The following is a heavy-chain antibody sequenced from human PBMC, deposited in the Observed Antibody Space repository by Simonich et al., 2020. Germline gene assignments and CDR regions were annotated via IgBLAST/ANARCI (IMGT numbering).Heavy chain of an antibody. CDR2: IYYSGST. V-gene: IGHV4-59*08. CDR1: GGSISSYY. J-gene: IGHJ6*02. CDR3: ARSLGYYYYYYGMDV. D-gene: IGHD1-26*01. Sequence: QVQLQESGPGLVKPSETLSLTCTVSGGSISSYYWSWIRQPPGKGLEWIGYIYYSGSTNYNPSLKSRVTRSVDTTKNQFSLKLSSVTAADTAVYDCARSLGYYYYYYGMDVWGQGTTVTVSS.